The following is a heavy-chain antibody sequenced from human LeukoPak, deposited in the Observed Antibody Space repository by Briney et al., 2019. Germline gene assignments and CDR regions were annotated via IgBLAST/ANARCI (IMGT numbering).Heavy chain of an antibody. CDR2: IIPIFGTT. CDR3: ARSYQLLTTLYFDY. CDR1: GDTFSRYA. D-gene: IGHD2-2*01. J-gene: IGHJ4*02. V-gene: IGHV1-69*13. Sequence: SVKVSCKASGDTFSRYAISWVRQAPGQGLEWMGGIIPIFGTTNYAQKFQGRVTITADESTSIAYMELSSLRSEDTAVYYCARSYQLLTTLYFDYWGQGTLVTVSS.